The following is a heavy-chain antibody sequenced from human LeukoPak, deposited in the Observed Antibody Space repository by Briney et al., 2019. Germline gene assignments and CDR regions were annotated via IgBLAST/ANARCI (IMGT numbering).Heavy chain of an antibody. CDR3: AREANFWSGYIDYFDY. Sequence: GGSLRLSCAASGFTFSSYWMSWVRQAPGKGLEWVANIKQDGSEKYYVDSVKGRFTTSRDNAKNSLYLQMNSLRAEDTAVYYCAREANFWSGYIDYFDYWGQGTLVTVSS. CDR2: IKQDGSEK. D-gene: IGHD3-3*01. CDR1: GFTFSSYW. J-gene: IGHJ4*02. V-gene: IGHV3-7*01.